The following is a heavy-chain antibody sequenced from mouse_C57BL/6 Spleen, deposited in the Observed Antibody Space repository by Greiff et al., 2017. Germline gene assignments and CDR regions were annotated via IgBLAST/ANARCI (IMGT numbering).Heavy chain of an antibody. CDR3: ARRGTYYSNSYWYFDV. J-gene: IGHJ1*03. V-gene: IGHV5-17*01. D-gene: IGHD2-5*01. CDR2: ISSGSSTI. CDR1: GFTFSDYG. Sequence: EVHLVESVGGLVKPGGSLKLSCAASGFTFSDYGMHWVRQAPEKGLEWVAYISSGSSTIYYADTVKGRFTISRDNAKNTLFLQMTSLRSEDTAMYYCARRGTYYSNSYWYFDVWGTGTTVTVSS.